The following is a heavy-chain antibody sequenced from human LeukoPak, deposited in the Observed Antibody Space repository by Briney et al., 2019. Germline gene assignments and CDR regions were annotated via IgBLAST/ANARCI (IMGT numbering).Heavy chain of an antibody. D-gene: IGHD5-18*01. CDR3: ARGTKVDTAMVYYFDY. V-gene: IGHV3-30*02. CDR1: GFTFSSYG. J-gene: IGHJ4*02. Sequence: GGSLRLSCAASGFTFSSYGMHWVRQAPGKGLEWVAFIRYDGSNKYYADSVKGRFTISRDNSKNTLYLQMNSLRAEDTAVYYCARGTKVDTAMVYYFDYWGQGTLVTVSS. CDR2: IRYDGSNK.